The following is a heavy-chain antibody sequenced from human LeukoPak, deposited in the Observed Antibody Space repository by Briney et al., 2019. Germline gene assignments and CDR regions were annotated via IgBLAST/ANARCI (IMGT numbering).Heavy chain of an antibody. J-gene: IGHJ4*02. CDR2: IYYSGST. CDR3: ARNHVTKRGYSGYDYWYYFDY. V-gene: IGHV4-59*01. D-gene: IGHD5-12*01. CDR1: GGSISSYY. Sequence: SETLSLTCTVSGGSISSYYWSWIRQPPGKGLEWIGYIYYSGSTNYNPSLKSRFTISVDTSKHQFSLKLSSVTAADTAVYYCARNHVTKRGYSGYDYWYYFDYWGQGTLVTVSS.